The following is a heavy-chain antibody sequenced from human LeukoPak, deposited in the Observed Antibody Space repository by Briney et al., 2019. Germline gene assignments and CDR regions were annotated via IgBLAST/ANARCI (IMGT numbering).Heavy chain of an antibody. V-gene: IGHV4-59*01. J-gene: IGHJ4*02. CDR2: IYYSGST. CDR3: ARDPEATY. CDR1: GGSISSYY. Sequence: SETLSLTCTVSGGSISSYYWSWIREPPGEGLEWIGYIYYSGSTNYNPSLKSRVTISVDTSKNQFSLKLSSVTAADTAVYYCARDPEATYWGQGTLVTVSS.